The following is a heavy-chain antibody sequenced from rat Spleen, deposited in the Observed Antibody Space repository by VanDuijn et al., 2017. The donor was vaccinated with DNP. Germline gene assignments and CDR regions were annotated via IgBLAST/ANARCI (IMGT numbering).Heavy chain of an antibody. J-gene: IGHJ2*01. CDR1: GHSITNDYR. Sequence: EVQLQESGPGLVTPSQSLSLTCSVTGHSITNDYRWNWLRKFPGNKLEWMGYINSAGRINYNPSLKSRISITRDTSKNHFFLQMNSVTTEDTATYYCARSRYNSDHYFDYWGQGVMVTVSS. CDR2: INSAGRI. D-gene: IGHD4-3*01. CDR3: ARSRYNSDHYFDY. V-gene: IGHV3-3*01.